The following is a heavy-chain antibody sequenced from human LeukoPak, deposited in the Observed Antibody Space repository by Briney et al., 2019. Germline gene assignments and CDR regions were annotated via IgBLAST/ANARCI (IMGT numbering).Heavy chain of an antibody. J-gene: IGHJ4*02. CDR2: IYYSGTT. D-gene: IGHD3-22*01. CDR3: SRGKNLLGLLPRIDY. V-gene: IGHV4-59*01. CDR1: GASIDSYY. Sequence: SETLSLTCTISGASIDSYYWSWIRQPPGKGLEWIGYIYYSGTTNYNPSLKRRVTISVDTSNNQFSLKLSSVTASDKAGYYFSRGKNLLGLLPRIDYWGPGTLVTVSS.